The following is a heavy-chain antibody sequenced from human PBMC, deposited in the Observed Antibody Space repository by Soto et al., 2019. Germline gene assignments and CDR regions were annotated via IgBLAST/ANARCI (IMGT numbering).Heavy chain of an antibody. Sequence: QVQLQQWGAGLLKPSETLSLTCAVYGGSFSGYYWSCIRQPPGKGLEWMGEINHSGSTNYNPSLKRRVTISVDTSKNQFSLKLSSVPAADTAVYYCARDAKGLIRYFDWLSRGNWFDPWGQGTLVTVSS. V-gene: IGHV4-34*01. CDR3: ARDAKGLIRYFDWLSRGNWFDP. CDR1: GGSFSGYY. J-gene: IGHJ5*02. D-gene: IGHD3-9*01. CDR2: INHSGST.